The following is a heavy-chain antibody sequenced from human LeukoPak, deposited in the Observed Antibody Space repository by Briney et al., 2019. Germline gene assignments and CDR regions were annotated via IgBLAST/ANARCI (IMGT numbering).Heavy chain of an antibody. CDR2: IYSGGYT. V-gene: IGHV3-53*01. D-gene: IGHD3-16*01. CDR1: GFTVSSNY. Sequence: GGSLRLSCAASGFTVSSNYMTWVRQAPGKGLEWVAVIYSGGYTYYADSVKGRFTISRDDSKNTLYLQMNSLRDEDTAVYYCARDLFTDDYKWGQGTLVTVSS. J-gene: IGHJ4*02. CDR3: ARDLFTDDYK.